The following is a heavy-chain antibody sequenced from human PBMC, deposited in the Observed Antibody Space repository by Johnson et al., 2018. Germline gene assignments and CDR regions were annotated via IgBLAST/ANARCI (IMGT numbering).Heavy chain of an antibody. D-gene: IGHD1-26*01. J-gene: IGHJ3*02. CDR2: INSDGSST. Sequence: VQLQESGGGLVQPGGSLRLSCAASGFTFSSYWMHWVRQAPGKGLVWVSRINSDGSSTSYADSVKGRFTISRDNAKNTVYLQMNSLRAEETAVYYCARGREGSPPSSYDAFDIWGQGTMVTVSS. CDR1: GFTFSSYW. V-gene: IGHV3-74*01. CDR3: ARGREGSPPSSYDAFDI.